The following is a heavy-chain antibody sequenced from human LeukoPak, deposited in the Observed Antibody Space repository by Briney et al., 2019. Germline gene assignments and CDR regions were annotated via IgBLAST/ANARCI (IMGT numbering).Heavy chain of an antibody. CDR3: ARRVGRGRYFRDWFDP. J-gene: IGHJ5*02. D-gene: IGHD1-26*01. CDR2: INPNSGGT. V-gene: IGHV1-2*06. CDR1: GYTFTGYY. Sequence: ASVKVSCKASGYTFTGYYMHWVRQAPGQGLEWMGRINPNSGGTNYAQKFQGRVTMTRDTSISTAYMELSRLRSDDTAVYYCARRVGRGRYFRDWFDPWGQGNLGTVFS.